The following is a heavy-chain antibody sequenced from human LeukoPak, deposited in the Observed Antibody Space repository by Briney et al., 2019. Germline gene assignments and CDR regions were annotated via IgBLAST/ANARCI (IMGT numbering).Heavy chain of an antibody. CDR3: ARGRSSTTFLRDAFDI. J-gene: IGHJ3*02. Sequence: SETLSLTCTVSGGSITSYYWSWIRQSAGKGLEWIGRFYTSGNTNYNPSLESRVTMSVGTSKNHFSLNLSSVTAADTAVYYCARGRSSTTFLRDAFDIWGQGTMVTVSS. D-gene: IGHD2-2*01. CDR2: FYTSGNT. V-gene: IGHV4-4*07. CDR1: GGSITSYY.